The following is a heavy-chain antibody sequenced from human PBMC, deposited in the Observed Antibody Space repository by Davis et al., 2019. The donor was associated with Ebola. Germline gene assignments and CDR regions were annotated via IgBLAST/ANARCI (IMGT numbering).Heavy chain of an antibody. V-gene: IGHV3-23*01. D-gene: IGHD3-22*01. Sequence: GESLKISCAASGFTFSSYAMSWVRQAPGKGLEWVSAISGSGGSTYYADSVKGRFTISSDNSKNTLYLQMNSLRAEDTAVYYCARDLNYYDSSGYYYVIDYWGQGTLVTVSS. J-gene: IGHJ4*02. CDR1: GFTFSSYA. CDR2: ISGSGGST. CDR3: ARDLNYYDSSGYYYVIDY.